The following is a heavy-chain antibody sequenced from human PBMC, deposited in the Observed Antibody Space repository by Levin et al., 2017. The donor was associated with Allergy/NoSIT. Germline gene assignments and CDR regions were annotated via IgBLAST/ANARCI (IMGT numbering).Heavy chain of an antibody. V-gene: IGHV3-30*03. CDR3: ASKNDNYGSRGAAFDI. CDR1: GLTFSVYA. J-gene: IGHJ3*02. CDR2: ASHDGNND. D-gene: IGHD3-22*01. Sequence: GGSLRLSCAASGLTFSVYAMHWVRQAPGKGLEWVAVASHDGNNDNYADSVKGRFTISRDNSKNSLYLQMNSLRAEDTAVYYCASKNDNYGSRGAAFDIWGQGTMVTVSS.